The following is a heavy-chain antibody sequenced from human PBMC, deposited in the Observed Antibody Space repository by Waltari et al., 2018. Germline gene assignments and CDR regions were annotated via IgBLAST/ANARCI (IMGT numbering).Heavy chain of an antibody. CDR3: ARELRGDNDL. J-gene: IGHJ3*01. Sequence: EVQVVESGGGLAQPGGYLRLSCAASGFTFSRSWMHWVRHAPGKGLVWFSRINPDGITRDYADSVEGRFTISRDNAQNTLYLQLNNLRVDDTAIYYCARELRGDNDLWGQGTMVTVSS. CDR1: GFTFSRSW. V-gene: IGHV3-74*01. D-gene: IGHD3-9*01. CDR2: INPDGITR.